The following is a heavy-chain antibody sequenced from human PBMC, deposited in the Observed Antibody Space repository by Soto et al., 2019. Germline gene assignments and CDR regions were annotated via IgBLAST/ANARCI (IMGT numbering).Heavy chain of an antibody. CDR3: TTGAFYYGS. CDR2: IKSKNDGGTT. V-gene: IGHV3-15*01. J-gene: IGHJ5*02. CDR1: GFTFTNAG. D-gene: IGHD3-10*01. Sequence: EVQLVESGGGLVEPGGSLRLSCAASGFTFTNAGMSWIRQAPGTELEWVGRIKSKNDGGTTDYSAPVKGRFSISRDDSKNMLFLQTDDPKSEDIGVYYCTTGAFYYGSWGQGTLVTVSS.